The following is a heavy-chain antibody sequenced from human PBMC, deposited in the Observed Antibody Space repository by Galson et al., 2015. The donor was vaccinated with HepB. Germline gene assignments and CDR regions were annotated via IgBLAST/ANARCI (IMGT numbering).Heavy chain of an antibody. D-gene: IGHD6-13*01. J-gene: IGHJ4*02. Sequence: SLRLSCAASGFTFSNAWMSWVRQAPGKGLEWVGRIRSKTDDGTTDYAAPVKGRFTISRDDSKNTLYLQMNGLKTEDTALYYCTTGPAAAGRDFWGQGTLVTVSS. CDR3: TTGPAAAGRDF. CDR2: IRSKTDDGTT. V-gene: IGHV3-15*01. CDR1: GFTFSNAW.